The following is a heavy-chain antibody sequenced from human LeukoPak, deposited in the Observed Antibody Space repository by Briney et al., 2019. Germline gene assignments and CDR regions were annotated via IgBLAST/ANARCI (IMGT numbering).Heavy chain of an antibody. CDR3: ATSSEGGYSYGSDIDY. V-gene: IGHV1-2*06. D-gene: IGHD5-18*01. CDR2: INPNSGGT. CDR1: GYTFNNYG. J-gene: IGHJ4*02. Sequence: ASVKVSCKPSGYTFNNYGITWVRQAPGQGLECMGRINPNSGGTNYAQKFQGRVTMTRDTSISTAYMELSRLRSDDTAVYYCATSSEGGYSYGSDIDYWGQGTLVTVSS.